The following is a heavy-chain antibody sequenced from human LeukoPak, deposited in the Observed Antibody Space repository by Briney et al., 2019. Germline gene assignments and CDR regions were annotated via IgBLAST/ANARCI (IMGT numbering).Heavy chain of an antibody. D-gene: IGHD3-10*01. V-gene: IGHV4-30-2*01. J-gene: IGHJ4*02. Sequence: SETLSLTCTVSGGSISSGGSYWSWIRQPPGKGLELIGDSYHSGNTYANPSLKSRFTISVDRSKNQFSLKLRFVTAEDTAVYYCARDGEITMVRGVPPFDYWGQGTLVTVSS. CDR2: SYHSGNT. CDR3: ARDGEITMVRGVPPFDY. CDR1: GGSISSGGSY.